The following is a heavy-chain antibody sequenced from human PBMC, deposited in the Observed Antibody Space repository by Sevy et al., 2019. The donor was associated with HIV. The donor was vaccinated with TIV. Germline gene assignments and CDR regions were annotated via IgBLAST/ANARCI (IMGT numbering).Heavy chain of an antibody. J-gene: IGHJ4*02. CDR2: IKQDGSEK. Sequence: GGSLRLSCAASGFTFSSYWMSWVRQAPGKGLEWVANIKQDGSEKYYVDSVKGRFTISRDNAKNSLFLQMNSLRAEDTAVYYCASVLGWLQHPLDYWGQGTLVTVSS. CDR3: ASVLGWLQHPLDY. V-gene: IGHV3-7*01. CDR1: GFTFSSYW. D-gene: IGHD5-12*01.